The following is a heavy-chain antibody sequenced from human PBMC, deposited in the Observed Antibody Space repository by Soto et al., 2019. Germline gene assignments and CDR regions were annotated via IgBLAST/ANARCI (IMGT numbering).Heavy chain of an antibody. Sequence: SDTLSLTCTVSGGSVGSGSYYWSWIRQPPGNGLEWIGYIYYSGSTTYNPSLKRRVTTSVETSKNQFSLKLSSVTAADTAVYYCVRFVRYCSSTSCLMNWFDPWGQGTLVTVSS. D-gene: IGHD2-2*01. V-gene: IGHV4-61*01. CDR3: VRFVRYCSSTSCLMNWFDP. CDR1: GGSVGSGSYY. CDR2: IYYSGST. J-gene: IGHJ5*02.